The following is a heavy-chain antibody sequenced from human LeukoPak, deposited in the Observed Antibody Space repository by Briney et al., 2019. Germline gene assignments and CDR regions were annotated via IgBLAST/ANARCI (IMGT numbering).Heavy chain of an antibody. CDR1: GASISSSSYY. J-gene: IGHJ4*02. CDR2: IYYSGST. D-gene: IGHD6-6*01. V-gene: IGHV4-39*01. Sequence: PSETLSLTCTVSGASISSSSYYWGWIRQPPGKGLEWIGSIYYSGSTYYNPSLKSRATISVDTSKNQFSLKLSSVTAADTAVYYCARHYPKPYIEARPRFDYWGQGTLVTVSS. CDR3: ARHYPKPYIEARPRFDY.